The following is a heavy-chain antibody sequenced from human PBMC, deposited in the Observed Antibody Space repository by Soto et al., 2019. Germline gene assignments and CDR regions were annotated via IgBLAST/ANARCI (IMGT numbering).Heavy chain of an antibody. CDR2: ISWNSGSI. CDR3: AKDKPGRQQLVQGGLFDY. D-gene: IGHD6-13*01. J-gene: IGHJ4*02. Sequence: GGSLRLSCAASGFTFDDYAMHWVRQAPGKGLEWVSGISWNSGSIGYADSVKGRFTISRDNAKNSLYLQMNSLRAEDTALYYCAKDKPGRQQLVQGGLFDYWGQGTLVTVSS. CDR1: GFTFDDYA. V-gene: IGHV3-9*01.